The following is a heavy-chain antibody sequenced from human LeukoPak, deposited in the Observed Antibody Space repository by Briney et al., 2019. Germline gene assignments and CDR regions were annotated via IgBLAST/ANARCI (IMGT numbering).Heavy chain of an antibody. D-gene: IGHD3-3*01. Sequence: PGGSLRLSCAASGFTFSNYAMSWVRQAPGKGLEWVSTISGGAGSTYYADSVKGRFTISGDNSNYTVYLHTNSLRADDTAVYYCAKDSSSRFDFWSVGTYFYLDVWGKGTTVTVSS. V-gene: IGHV3-23*01. J-gene: IGHJ6*03. CDR3: AKDSSSRFDFWSVGTYFYLDV. CDR2: ISGGAGST. CDR1: GFTFSNYA.